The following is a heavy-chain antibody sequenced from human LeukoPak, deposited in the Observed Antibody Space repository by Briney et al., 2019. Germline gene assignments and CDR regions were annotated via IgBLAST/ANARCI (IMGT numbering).Heavy chain of an antibody. CDR2: INHSGST. CDR1: GGSFSGYY. CDR3: AKSNGYGLIDI. D-gene: IGHD3-10*01. Sequence: PSETLSLTCAVYGGSFSGYYWSWIRQPPGKGLDWIGEINHSGSTNYNPSLKSRVTISVDTSKNQFSLKLSSVTAADTAVYYCAKSNGYGLIDIWGQGTMVTVSS. J-gene: IGHJ3*02. V-gene: IGHV4-34*01.